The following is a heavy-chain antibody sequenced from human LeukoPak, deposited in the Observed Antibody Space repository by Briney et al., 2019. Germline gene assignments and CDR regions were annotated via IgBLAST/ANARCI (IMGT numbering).Heavy chain of an antibody. Sequence: SETLSLTCTVSGGSMSSYYWSWIRQPPGKGLEWIGYIYYNGKTNYSPPLNSRVTISLDTSKNQFSLKLSSVTAADTAVYYCARVGTYYRSLDSWGQGTLVTVSS. D-gene: IGHD3-10*01. CDR2: IYYNGKT. CDR1: GGSMSSYY. J-gene: IGHJ4*02. V-gene: IGHV4-59*01. CDR3: ARVGTYYRSLDS.